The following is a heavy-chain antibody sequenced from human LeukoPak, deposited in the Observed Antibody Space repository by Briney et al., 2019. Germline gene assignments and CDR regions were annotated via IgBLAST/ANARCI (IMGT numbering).Heavy chain of an antibody. CDR3: AKDAWPAVAGKDSPFDY. D-gene: IGHD6-19*01. J-gene: IGHJ4*02. CDR1: GFTFSSYA. Sequence: GGSLRLSCAASGFTFSSYAMSWVRQAPGKGLEWVSAISGSGGSTYYADSVKGRFTISRDNSKNTLYLQMNSLRAEDTAVYYCAKDAWPAVAGKDSPFDYWGQGTLVTVSS. CDR2: ISGSGGST. V-gene: IGHV3-23*01.